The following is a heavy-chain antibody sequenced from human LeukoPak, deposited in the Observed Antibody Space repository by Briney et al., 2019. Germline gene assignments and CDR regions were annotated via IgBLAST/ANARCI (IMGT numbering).Heavy chain of an antibody. J-gene: IGHJ5*02. CDR2: MYYSGST. Sequence: SETLSLTCTVSGGSMSSSSYYWGWIRQPPGKGLEWIGSMYYSGSTYDNPSLKSRVTISVDTSKNQFSLKLSSVTAADTAVYYCERHSPYQSNWFGPWGQGTLVTVSS. CDR1: GGSMSSSSYY. CDR3: ERHSPYQSNWFGP. V-gene: IGHV4-39*01.